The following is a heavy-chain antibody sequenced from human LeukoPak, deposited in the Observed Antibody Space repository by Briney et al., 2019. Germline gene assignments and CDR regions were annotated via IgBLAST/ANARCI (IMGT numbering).Heavy chain of an antibody. Sequence: PGGSLRLSCAASGFTFSSYAMHWVRQAPGKGLEYVSAISSNGGNTYYANSVKGRSTISRDYSKNTLYLQMGSLRAEDMAVYYCARAYYYGSGSYAFDIWGQGTMVTVSS. J-gene: IGHJ3*02. CDR3: ARAYYYGSGSYAFDI. CDR1: GFTFSSYA. D-gene: IGHD3-10*01. CDR2: ISSNGGNT. V-gene: IGHV3-64*01.